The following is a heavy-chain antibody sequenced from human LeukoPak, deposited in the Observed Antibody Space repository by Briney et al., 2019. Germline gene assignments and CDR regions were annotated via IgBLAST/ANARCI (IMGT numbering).Heavy chain of an antibody. V-gene: IGHV5-10-1*01. Sequence: GESLKISCKGSGYSFTSYWISWVRQMPGKGLEWMGRIDPSDSYTNYSPSFQGHVTISADKSISTAYLQWSSLKASDTAMYYCARPGRSYYDSSGYLYYYGMDVWGQGTTVTVSS. J-gene: IGHJ6*02. D-gene: IGHD3-22*01. CDR2: IDPSDSYT. CDR3: ARPGRSYYDSSGYLYYYGMDV. CDR1: GYSFTSYW.